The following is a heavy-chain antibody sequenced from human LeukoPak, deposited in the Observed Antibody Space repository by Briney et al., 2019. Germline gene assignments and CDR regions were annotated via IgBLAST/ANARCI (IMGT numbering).Heavy chain of an antibody. CDR1: SDSISSSSNY. V-gene: IGHV4-39*01. CDR3: ARHEEEDGYNAKTIDY. CDR2: IYYSGHT. Sequence: SETLSLTCTVSSDSISSSSNYWAWVRQSPGKGLEWIGAIYYSGHTYYNPSLKSRITMSVDTSKNQFSLKVSYVTAADTAVYYCARHEEEDGYNAKTIDYWGQGTLVAVYS. D-gene: IGHD5-24*01. J-gene: IGHJ4*02.